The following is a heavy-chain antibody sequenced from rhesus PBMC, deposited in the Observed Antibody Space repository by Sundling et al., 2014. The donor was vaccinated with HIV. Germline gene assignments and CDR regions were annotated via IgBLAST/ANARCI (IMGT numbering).Heavy chain of an antibody. J-gene: IGHJ6*01. CDR3: ARHSGSGYYGYYYGFDS. Sequence: QVQLQESAPGRVKPSETLSLTCAVSGGSISSYHWSWIRQAPGKGLEWIGYIYGSDSTTNYNPSLKSRLTLSVDRSENRISLRLRSVTAADTAVYYCARHSGSGYYGYYYGFDSWGQGVVVTVSS. CDR1: GGSISSYH. D-gene: IGHD3-9*01. CDR2: IYGSDSTT. V-gene: IGHV4-169*01.